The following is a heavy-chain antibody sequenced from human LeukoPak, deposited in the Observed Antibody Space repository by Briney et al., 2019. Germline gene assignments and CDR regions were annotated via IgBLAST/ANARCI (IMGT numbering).Heavy chain of an antibody. CDR2: IYYSGST. D-gene: IGHD2-2*01. J-gene: IGHJ4*02. CDR1: GGSISSSSYY. Sequence: PSETLSLTCTVSGGSISSSSYYWSWIRQPPGKGLEWIGYIYYSGSTNYNPSLKSRVTISVDTSKNQFSLKLSSVTAADTAVYYCARGNYGYQLLGVWGQGTLVTVSS. CDR3: ARGNYGYQLLGV. V-gene: IGHV4-61*01.